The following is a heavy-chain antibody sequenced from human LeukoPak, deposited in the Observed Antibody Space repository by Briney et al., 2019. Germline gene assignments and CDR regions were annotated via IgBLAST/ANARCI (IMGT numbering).Heavy chain of an antibody. J-gene: IGHJ4*02. D-gene: IGHD6-13*01. CDR2: IYYSGST. Sequence: SETLSLTCTVSGGSISTTGYYWAWIRQPPGKGLQWIASIYYSGSTYYNSSLKSRVTISVDTSKDQFSLKLSSMTAADTAVYYCASDKGYSNNYFDYWGQGTLVTVSS. CDR3: ASDKGYSNNYFDY. V-gene: IGHV4-39*02. CDR1: GGSISTTGYY.